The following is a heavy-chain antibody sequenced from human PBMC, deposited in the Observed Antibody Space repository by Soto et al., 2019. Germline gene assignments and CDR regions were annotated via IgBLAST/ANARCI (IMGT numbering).Heavy chain of an antibody. D-gene: IGHD6-13*01. CDR3: AAVIAAAGTGSVDY. V-gene: IGHV1-58*02. CDR1: GVGFASCA. J-gene: IGHJ4*02. CDR2: IVVGSGNT. Sequence: GASVAVSCEACGVGFASCARRWVRQARGQRLEWIGWIVVGSGNTNYAQKFQERVTITRDMSTSTAYMELSSLRSEDTAVYYCAAVIAAAGTGSVDYWGQGTLVTVSS.